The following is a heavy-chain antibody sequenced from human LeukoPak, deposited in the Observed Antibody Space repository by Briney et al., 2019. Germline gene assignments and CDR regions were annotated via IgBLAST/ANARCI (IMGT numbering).Heavy chain of an antibody. Sequence: GASVKVSCKASGYPFTTYDINWVRQAPGQGLEWVAWMNPNSGGTVYAQKFQGRVTLARDTSIGTAYMELNSLRSEDTAVYYCARDGRGSFDYWGQGTLVTVSS. D-gene: IGHD5-12*01. CDR3: ARDGRGSFDY. V-gene: IGHV1-8*01. J-gene: IGHJ4*02. CDR2: MNPNSGGT. CDR1: GYPFTTYD.